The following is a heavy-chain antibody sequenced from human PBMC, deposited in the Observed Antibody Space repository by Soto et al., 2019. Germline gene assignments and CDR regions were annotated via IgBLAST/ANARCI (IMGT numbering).Heavy chain of an antibody. Sequence: ASVKVSCKASGYTFTSYGISWVRQAPGQGLEWMGWISAYNGNTNYAQKLQGRVTMTTDTSTSTAYMELRSLRSDDTAVYYCARDSVSPHGSGSYYKIYYYYGMDVWGQGTTVTVSS. D-gene: IGHD3-10*01. CDR2: ISAYNGNT. CDR3: ARDSVSPHGSGSYYKIYYYYGMDV. CDR1: GYTFTSYG. V-gene: IGHV1-18*01. J-gene: IGHJ6*02.